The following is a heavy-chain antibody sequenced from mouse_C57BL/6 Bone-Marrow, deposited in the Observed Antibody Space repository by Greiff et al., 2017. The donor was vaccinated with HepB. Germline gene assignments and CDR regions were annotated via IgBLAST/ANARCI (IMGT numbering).Heavy chain of an antibody. Sequence: EVQRVESGEGLVKPGGSLKLSCAASGFTFSSYAMSWVRQTPEKRLEWVAYISSGGDYIYYADTVKGRFTISRDNARNTLYLKMSSLKSEDTAMYYCTRDHPFYYYGSKFHYYAMDYWGQGTSVTVSS. D-gene: IGHD1-1*01. CDR2: ISSGGDYI. CDR3: TRDHPFYYYGSKFHYYAMDY. CDR1: GFTFSSYA. J-gene: IGHJ4*01. V-gene: IGHV5-9-1*02.